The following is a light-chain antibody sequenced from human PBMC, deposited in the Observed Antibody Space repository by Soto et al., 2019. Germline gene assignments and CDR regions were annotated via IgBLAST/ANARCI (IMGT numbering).Light chain of an antibody. CDR3: QQYNNWPLT. J-gene: IGKJ4*01. Sequence: EVVMTQSPATLSVSPGETATLSCRASQSVRSNLAWYQQTPGQAPRLLIYGASTRATGITARFSGSGSGTEFTLTISSLQSADFAIYYCQQYNNWPLTFGGGTKVEIK. CDR1: QSVRSN. V-gene: IGKV3-15*01. CDR2: GAS.